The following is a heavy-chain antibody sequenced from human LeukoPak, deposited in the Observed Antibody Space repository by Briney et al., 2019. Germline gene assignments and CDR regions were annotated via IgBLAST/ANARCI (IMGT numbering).Heavy chain of an antibody. CDR1: GLTFSTYW. D-gene: IGHD6-19*01. CDR2: INQNGREK. V-gene: IGHV3-7*01. J-gene: IGHJ4*02. Sequence: GGYLRLSCEVSGLTFSTYWMTWVRQAPGKGLEWVASINQNGREKYYVDSVKGRFTISRDNAKDSLYLQMNSLRAEDTAVYYCAREWGPIAVSGGPGYWGQGALVTVSS. CDR3: AREWGPIAVSGGPGY.